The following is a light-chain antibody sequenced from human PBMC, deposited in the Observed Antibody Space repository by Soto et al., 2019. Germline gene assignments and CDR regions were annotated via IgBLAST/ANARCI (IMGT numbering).Light chain of an antibody. CDR1: QSLSSSY. J-gene: IGKJ5*01. Sequence: EIVLTQSPGTLSLSPGERATLSCRASQSLSSSYLAWYQQKPGQAPRLLIYGTSIRATGIPDRFSGSGSGTDFTLTITRLEPEDFAVYYCQQRSNWPPGFGQGTRLEIK. V-gene: IGKV3D-20*02. CDR3: QQRSNWPPG. CDR2: GTS.